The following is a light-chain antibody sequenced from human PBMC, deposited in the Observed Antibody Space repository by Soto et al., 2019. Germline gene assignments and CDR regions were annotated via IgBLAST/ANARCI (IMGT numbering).Light chain of an antibody. J-gene: IGKJ1*01. CDR1: QSVSSSH. Sequence: EIVFTQSPGTLSLSPGERSTLSCRASQSVSSSHLAWYQQKAGKAPRLLISGASSRATGIPDRFSGTGSGTAFTLTPGRLEPEDFAVSSCQQSWTFGQGTKVEIK. CDR3: QQSWT. V-gene: IGKV3-20*01. CDR2: GAS.